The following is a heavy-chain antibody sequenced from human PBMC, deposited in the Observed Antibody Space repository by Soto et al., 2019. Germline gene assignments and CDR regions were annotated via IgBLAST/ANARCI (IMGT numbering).Heavy chain of an antibody. V-gene: IGHV4-38-2*02. Sequence: SETLSLTCSVSGFAISRGYYWSWVRQPPGKGLEWIGSIYPSVSSYHNPSLATRLRLSIDTSKNQFTLNLTSVTAADTALYFCAREKVGTTFFDNWGQG. D-gene: IGHD1-1*01. CDR1: GFAISRGYY. CDR2: IYPSVSS. J-gene: IGHJ4*02. CDR3: AREKVGTTFFDN.